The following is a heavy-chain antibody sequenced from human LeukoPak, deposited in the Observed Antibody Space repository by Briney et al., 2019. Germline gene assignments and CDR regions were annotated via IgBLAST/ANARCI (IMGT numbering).Heavy chain of an antibody. CDR1: GYTFTSYD. D-gene: IGHD3-9*01. CDR3: ARYGDILTNMDV. CDR2: MNPNSGNT. J-gene: IGHJ6*03. V-gene: IGHV1-8*01. Sequence: ASVKVSCKASGYTFTSYDINWVRQATGQGLEWMGWMNPNSGNTGYAQKFQDRVTMTRNTSISTAYMELSSLRSEDTAVYYCARYGDILTNMDVWGKGTTVTVSS.